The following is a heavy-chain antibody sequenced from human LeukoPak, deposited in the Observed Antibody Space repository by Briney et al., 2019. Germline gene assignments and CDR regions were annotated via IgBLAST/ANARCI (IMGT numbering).Heavy chain of an antibody. CDR1: GFTFSSYS. CDR3: ARVRDDYGGKGPDY. D-gene: IGHD4-17*01. J-gene: IGHJ4*02. Sequence: GGSLRLSCAASGFTFSSYSMNWVRQAPGKGLEWVSSISSSSSYIYYADSVKGRFTISRDNAKSSLYLQMNSLRAEDTAVYYCARVRDDYGGKGPDYWGQGTLVTVSS. V-gene: IGHV3-21*04. CDR2: ISSSSSYI.